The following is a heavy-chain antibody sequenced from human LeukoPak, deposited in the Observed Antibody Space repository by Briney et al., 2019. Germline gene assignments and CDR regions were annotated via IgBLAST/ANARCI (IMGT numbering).Heavy chain of an antibody. CDR3: ARSALAYYDFWSGSQNDAFDI. J-gene: IGHJ3*02. D-gene: IGHD3-3*01. V-gene: IGHV3-21*01. Sequence: PGGSLRLSCAASGFTFSSYSMNWVRQAPGKGLEWVSSISSSSSYIYYADSVKGRFTISRDNAKNSLYLQMNSLRAEDTAVYYCARSALAYYDFWSGSQNDAFDIWGQGTMVTVSS. CDR2: ISSSSSYI. CDR1: GFTFSSYS.